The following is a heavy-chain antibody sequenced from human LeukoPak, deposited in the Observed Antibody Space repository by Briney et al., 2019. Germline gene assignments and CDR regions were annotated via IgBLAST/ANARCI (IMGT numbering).Heavy chain of an antibody. Sequence: SVKVSCKASGGTFSSYAISWVRQAPGQGLEWMGRIIPILGIANYAQKFQGRVTITADKSTSTAYMELSSLRSEDTAVYYCARGSYYDILTGPYFDYWGQGTLVTVSS. D-gene: IGHD3-9*01. CDR3: ARGSYYDILTGPYFDY. CDR1: GGTFSSYA. CDR2: IIPILGIA. V-gene: IGHV1-69*04. J-gene: IGHJ4*02.